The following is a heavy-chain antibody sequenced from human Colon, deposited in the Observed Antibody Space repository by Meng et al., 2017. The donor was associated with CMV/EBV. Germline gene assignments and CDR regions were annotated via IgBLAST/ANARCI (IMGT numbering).Heavy chain of an antibody. J-gene: IGHJ4*02. D-gene: IGHD3-16*01. Sequence: EGRVVESGGGLVQPGGSLRLSCAASGFTFSNYDMHWVRQGPGKALGWVSRIQNDGSSTTYAESVKGRFTISRDNAKNTLYLQMNSLRAEDTAVYYCTRDFWGSLEYWGQGALVTVSS. CDR1: GFTFSNYD. CDR3: TRDFWGSLEY. CDR2: IQNDGSST. V-gene: IGHV3-74*01.